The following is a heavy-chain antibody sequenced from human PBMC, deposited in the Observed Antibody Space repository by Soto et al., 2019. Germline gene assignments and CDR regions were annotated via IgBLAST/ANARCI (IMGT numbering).Heavy chain of an antibody. V-gene: IGHV1-69*01. Sequence: QMHLVQSGAEVKKPGSSVKVSCKASGGSFTYTLSWVRQAPGQGLEWMGGIIPIFGTTNYAQKFQGRVTITADESTKTAYMELSTPRPEDTGVYYCARLHSRGPYGMDVWGQGTTVTVSS. CDR3: ARLHSRGPYGMDV. CDR2: IIPIFGTT. D-gene: IGHD6-19*01. J-gene: IGHJ6*02. CDR1: GGSFTYT.